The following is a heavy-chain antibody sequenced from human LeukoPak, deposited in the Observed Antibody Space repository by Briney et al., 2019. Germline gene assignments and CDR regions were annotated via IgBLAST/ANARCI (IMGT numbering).Heavy chain of an antibody. CDR3: AKGNHYYGSGSYLFDY. J-gene: IGHJ4*02. V-gene: IGHV3-30-3*01. D-gene: IGHD3-10*01. Sequence: SLRLSCAASGFTFSSYAMHWVRQAPGKGLEWVAVISYDGSNKYYADSVKGRFTISRDNSKNTLYLQMNSLRAEDTAVYYCAKGNHYYGSGSYLFDYWGQGTLVTVSS. CDR2: ISYDGSNK. CDR1: GFTFSSYA.